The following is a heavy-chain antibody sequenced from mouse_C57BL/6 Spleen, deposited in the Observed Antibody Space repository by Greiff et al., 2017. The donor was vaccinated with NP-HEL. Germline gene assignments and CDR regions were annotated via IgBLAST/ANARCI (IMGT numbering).Heavy chain of an antibody. CDR3: ARASGYDGYYNY. D-gene: IGHD2-3*01. Sequence: EVQLVESGPGLVKPSQSLSLTCSVTGYSITSGYFWNWIRQLPGNKLECMGYISYDGSNNYNPSLKNRISITRDTSKNQFFLKLNSVTTEDTATYYCARASGYDGYYNYWGQGTTLTVSS. J-gene: IGHJ2*01. V-gene: IGHV3-6*01. CDR1: GYSITSGYF. CDR2: ISYDGSN.